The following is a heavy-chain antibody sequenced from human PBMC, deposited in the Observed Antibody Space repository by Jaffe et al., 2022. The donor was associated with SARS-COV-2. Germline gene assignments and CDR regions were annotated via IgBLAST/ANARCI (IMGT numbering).Heavy chain of an antibody. D-gene: IGHD3-16*01. Sequence: EVQLVESGGGLVQPGGSLRLSCAASGFTFSSYWMHWVRQAPGKGLVWVSRINSDGSSTSYADSVKGRFTISRDNAKNTLYLQMNSLRAEDTAVYYCARDKVLYYGYYYMDVWGKGTTVTVSS. CDR1: GFTFSSYW. V-gene: IGHV3-74*01. CDR3: ARDKVLYYGYYYMDV. J-gene: IGHJ6*03. CDR2: INSDGSST.